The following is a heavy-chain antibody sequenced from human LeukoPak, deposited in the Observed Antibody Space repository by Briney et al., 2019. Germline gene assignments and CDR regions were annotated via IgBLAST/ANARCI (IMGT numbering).Heavy chain of an antibody. CDR2: ISGSGGST. V-gene: IGHV3-23*01. Sequence: GGSLRLSCAASGFTFSSYAMSWVRQAPGKGLEWVSAISGSGGSTYYADSVKGRFTISRDNAKNSLYLQMNSLRAEDTAVYYCARDGGLITYYYDSSGYYFDYWGQGTLVTVSS. CDR3: ARDGGLITYYYDSSGYYFDY. J-gene: IGHJ4*02. CDR1: GFTFSSYA. D-gene: IGHD3-22*01.